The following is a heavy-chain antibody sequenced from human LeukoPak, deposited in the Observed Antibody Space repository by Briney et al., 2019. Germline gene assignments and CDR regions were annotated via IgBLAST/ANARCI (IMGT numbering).Heavy chain of an antibody. V-gene: IGHV1-69*05. CDR2: IIPIFGTA. CDR3: ASRYCSSTSCYRRVGYYYMDV. J-gene: IGHJ6*03. CDR1: GGTFSSYA. Sequence: GASVKVSCKASGGTFSSYAISWVRQAPGQGLEWMGGIIPIFGTANYAQKFQGRVTITTDESTSTAYMELSSLRSEDTAVYYCASRYCSSTSCYRRVGYYYMDVWGKGTTVTVSS. D-gene: IGHD2-2*02.